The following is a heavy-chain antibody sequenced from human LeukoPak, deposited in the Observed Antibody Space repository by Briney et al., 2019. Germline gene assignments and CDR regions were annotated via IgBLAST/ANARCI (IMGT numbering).Heavy chain of an antibody. Sequence: GGSLRLSCTVSGFTVSSNSMSWVRQAPVKGLERVSFIYSDNTHYSDSVKCRFTTSRDNAKNSLYLQRNSLRAEDTALYYCAELGITMIGGVWGKGTTVTISS. D-gene: IGHD3-10*02. CDR1: GFTVSSNS. J-gene: IGHJ6*04. CDR3: AELGITMIGGV. V-gene: IGHV3-53*01. CDR2: IYSDNT.